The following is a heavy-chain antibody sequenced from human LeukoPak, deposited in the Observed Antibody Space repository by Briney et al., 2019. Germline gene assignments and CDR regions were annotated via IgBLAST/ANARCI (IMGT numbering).Heavy chain of an antibody. CDR2: IIPIFGTA. CDR1: GYTFTSYG. D-gene: IGHD3-3*01. V-gene: IGHV1-69*13. J-gene: IGHJ6*03. CDR3: ASCTIFGVVITYYYYYYYMDV. Sequence: SVKVSCEASGYTFTSYGISWVRQAPGQGLEWMGGIIPIFGTANYAQKFQGRVTITADESTSTAYMELSSLRSEDTAVYYCASCTIFGVVITYYYYYYYMDVWGKGTTVTVSS.